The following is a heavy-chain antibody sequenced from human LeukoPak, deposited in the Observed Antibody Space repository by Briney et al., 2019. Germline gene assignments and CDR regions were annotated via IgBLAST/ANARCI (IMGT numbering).Heavy chain of an antibody. D-gene: IGHD6-19*01. CDR2: IYYSGST. CDR1: GGSISSYY. CDR3: AGGYSSGYDY. V-gene: IGHV4-59*08. Sequence: PSETLSLTCTVSGGSISSYYWSWIRQPPGKGLEWIGYIYYSGSTNHNPSLKSRVTISVDTSKNQFSLKLSSVTAADTAVYYCAGGYSSGYDYWGQGTLVTVSS. J-gene: IGHJ4*02.